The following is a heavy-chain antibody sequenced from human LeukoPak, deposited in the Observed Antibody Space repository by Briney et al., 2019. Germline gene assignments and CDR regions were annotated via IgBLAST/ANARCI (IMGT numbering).Heavy chain of an antibody. J-gene: IGHJ4*02. CDR3: ARRGYCSSTSCYDFDY. CDR2: INPSGGST. CDR1: GYTFTSYY. D-gene: IGHD2-2*01. Sequence: ASVKVSCKASGYTFTSYYIHWVRQAPGQGLEWMGIINPSGGSTNYAQKFQGRVTMTRDTSTSTVYMELSSLRSDDTAVYYCARRGYCSSTSCYDFDYWGQGTLVTVSS. V-gene: IGHV1-46*01.